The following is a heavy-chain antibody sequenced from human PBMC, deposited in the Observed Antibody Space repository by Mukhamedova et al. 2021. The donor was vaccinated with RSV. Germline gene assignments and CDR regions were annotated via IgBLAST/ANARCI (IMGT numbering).Heavy chain of an antibody. Sequence: RQPPGEGLEWIGHIYYSGTTYYNPSLKSRITMAVDASKNQFSLKVDSVTAADTAVYYCARVAWELHFDLCGQGTLVTVSS. V-gene: IGHV4-30-4*01. J-gene: IGHJ4*02. CDR3: ARVAWELHFDL. CDR2: IYYSGTT. D-gene: IGHD1-26*01.